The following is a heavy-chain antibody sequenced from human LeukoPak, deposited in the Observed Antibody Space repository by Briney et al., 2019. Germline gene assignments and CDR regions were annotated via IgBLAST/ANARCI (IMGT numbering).Heavy chain of an antibody. CDR1: GFTFSDYY. CDR3: ARYSGYDQNYFDY. Sequence: GGSLRLSCAASGFTFSDYYMSWIRQAPGKGLEGVSYISSSSSYTNYADSVKGRFTISRDNAKNSLYLQMNSLRAEGTAVYYCARYSGYDQNYFDYWGQGTLVTVSS. CDR2: ISSSSSYT. D-gene: IGHD5-12*01. J-gene: IGHJ4*02. V-gene: IGHV3-11*03.